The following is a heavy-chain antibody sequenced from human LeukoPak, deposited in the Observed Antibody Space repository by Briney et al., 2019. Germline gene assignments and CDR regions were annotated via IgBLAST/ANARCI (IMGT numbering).Heavy chain of an antibody. CDR3: ARERSSRDGYNDWYYYGMDV. CDR1: GYTFTSHD. J-gene: IGHJ6*02. D-gene: IGHD5-24*01. Sequence: ASVKVSCKASGYTFTSHDINWVRQATGQGLEWMGGIIPIFGTANYAQKFQGRVTITADESTSTAYMELSSLRSEDTAVYYCARERSSRDGYNDWYYYGMDVWGQGTTVTVSS. CDR2: IIPIFGTA. V-gene: IGHV1-69*13.